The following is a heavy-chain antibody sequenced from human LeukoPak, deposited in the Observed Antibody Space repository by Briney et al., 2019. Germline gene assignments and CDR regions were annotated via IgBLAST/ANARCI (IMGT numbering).Heavy chain of an antibody. CDR2: IKSKTDGGTT. Sequence: GGSLRLSCAASGFTFSSYAMHWVRQAPGKGLEWVGRIKSKTDGGTTDYAAPVKGRFTISRDDSKNTLYLQMNSLKTEDTAVYYCTTATYCSGGSCSYFDYWGQGTLVTVSS. V-gene: IGHV3-15*01. D-gene: IGHD2-15*01. CDR3: TTATYCSGGSCSYFDY. J-gene: IGHJ4*02. CDR1: GFTFSSYA.